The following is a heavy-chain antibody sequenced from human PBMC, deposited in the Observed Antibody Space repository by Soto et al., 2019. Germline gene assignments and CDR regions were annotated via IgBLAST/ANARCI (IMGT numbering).Heavy chain of an antibody. CDR3: ARHKTRLDTAMVTGLDY. V-gene: IGHV1-69*13. J-gene: IGHJ4*02. Sequence: GASVKVSCKASGGTFSSYAISWVRQAPGQGLEWMGGIIPIFGTANYAQKFQGRVTITADESTSTAYMELSSLRSEDTAVYYCARHKTRLDTAMVTGLDYWGQGTLVTVSS. CDR2: IIPIFGTA. CDR1: GGTFSSYA. D-gene: IGHD5-18*01.